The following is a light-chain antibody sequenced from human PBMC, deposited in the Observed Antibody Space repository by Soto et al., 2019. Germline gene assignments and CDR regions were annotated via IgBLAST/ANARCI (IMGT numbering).Light chain of an antibody. CDR1: QSVSSY. CDR3: QKRSNWQIN. CDR2: DES. Sequence: ELVLPQSPATLSVSPVERAPLSCRASQSVSSYLAWYQQKPGQAPRIIIYDESNRATGITARFSGSGSGKDFTLTISSIENEDFEVYYCQKRSNWQINCGKGKRLEIK. J-gene: IGKJ5*01. V-gene: IGKV3-11*01.